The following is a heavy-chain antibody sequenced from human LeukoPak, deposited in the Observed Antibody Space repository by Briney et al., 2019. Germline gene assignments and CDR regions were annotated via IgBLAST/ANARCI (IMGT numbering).Heavy chain of an antibody. V-gene: IGHV3-11*04. CDR3: ASLYLLSSTPQGDAFDI. CDR1: GFTFSDYY. D-gene: IGHD2-2*01. CDR2: ISSSGSTI. J-gene: IGHJ3*02. Sequence: PGGSLRLSCAASGFTFSDYYMSWIRQAPGKGLEWVSYISSSGSTIYYTDSVKGRFTISRDNAKNSLYLQMNSLRAEDTAVYYCASLYLLSSTPQGDAFDIWGQGTMVTVSS.